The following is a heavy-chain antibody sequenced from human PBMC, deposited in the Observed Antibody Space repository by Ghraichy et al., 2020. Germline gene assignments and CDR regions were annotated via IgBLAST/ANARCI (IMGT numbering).Heavy chain of an antibody. CDR1: GYSISSGYY. Sequence: SETLSLTCGVSGYSISSGYYWGWIRQPPGKGLEWIGTIFHVGNTYYNPSLKSRVTISVNTSKNQFSLRLSSVTAADTAVYYCARAQDNWSAYSHDYFDYWGQGTLGAVSS. V-gene: IGHV4-38-2*01. J-gene: IGHJ4*02. CDR3: ARAQDNWSAYSHDYFDY. CDR2: IFHVGNT. D-gene: IGHD3-3*01.